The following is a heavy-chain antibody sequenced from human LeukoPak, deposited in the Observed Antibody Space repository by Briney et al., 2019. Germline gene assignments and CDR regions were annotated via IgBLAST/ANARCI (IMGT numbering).Heavy chain of an antibody. CDR1: GFTFSSYE. CDR2: ISSGSSII. Sequence: TGGSLRLSCAASGFTFSSYEMNWVRQTPGKGLEWVSYISSGSSIIYYADSVKGRFTISRDNAKNSLYLQVNSLSAEDTAVYYCSPLDIVATIEHNSWGQGTLVTVSS. J-gene: IGHJ4*02. D-gene: IGHD5-12*01. V-gene: IGHV3-48*03. CDR3: SPLDIVATIEHNS.